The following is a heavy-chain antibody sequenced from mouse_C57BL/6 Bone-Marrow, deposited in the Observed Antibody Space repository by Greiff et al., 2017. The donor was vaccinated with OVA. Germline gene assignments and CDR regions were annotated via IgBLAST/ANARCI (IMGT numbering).Heavy chain of an antibody. J-gene: IGHJ1*03. CDR2: ISSGGSYT. D-gene: IGHD1-1*01. CDR3: ARPDYYGSSPDV. V-gene: IGHV5-6*01. Sequence: EVHLVESGGDLVKPGGSLKLSCAASGFTFSSYGMSWVRQTPDKRLEWVATISSGGSYTYYPDSVKGRFTISRDNAKNTLYLQMSSLKSEDTAMYYCARPDYYGSSPDVWGTGTTVTVSS. CDR1: GFTFSSYG.